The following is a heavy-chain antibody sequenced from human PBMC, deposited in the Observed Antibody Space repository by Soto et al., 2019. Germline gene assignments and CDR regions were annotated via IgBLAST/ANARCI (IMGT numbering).Heavy chain of an antibody. D-gene: IGHD2-2*01. CDR3: TTDNCRSSPCYLNF. J-gene: IGHJ4*02. Sequence: GGSLRLSCAASGIPFSSTYMNWVRQAPGKGLEWVGRIKSKTVGETTDYSAPVKGRFALSRDDSKNTVSLQMNSLKSEETAIYYCTTDNCRSSPCYLNFWGQGALVPVS. CDR2: IKSKTVGETT. CDR1: GIPFSSTY. V-gene: IGHV3-15*07.